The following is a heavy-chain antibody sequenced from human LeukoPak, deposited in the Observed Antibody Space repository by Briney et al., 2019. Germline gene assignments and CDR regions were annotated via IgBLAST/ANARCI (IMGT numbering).Heavy chain of an antibody. CDR3: ARGSGSGSSWDLYYYYGMDV. D-gene: IGHD6-13*01. V-gene: IGHV1-69*13. Sequence: SVKVSCKASGYTFTSYYMHWVRQAPGQGLEWIGGIIPIFGTANYAQKFQGRVTITADESTSTAYMELSSLRSEDTAVYYCARGSGSGSSWDLYYYYGMDVWGQGTTVTVSS. CDR1: GYTFTSYY. CDR2: IIPIFGTA. J-gene: IGHJ6*02.